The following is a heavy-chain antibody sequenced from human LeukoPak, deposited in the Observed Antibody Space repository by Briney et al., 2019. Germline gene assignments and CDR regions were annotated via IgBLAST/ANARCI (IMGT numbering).Heavy chain of an antibody. D-gene: IGHD2-2*01. J-gene: IGHJ4*02. Sequence: GGSLRLSCAASGFTFSDSYMSWIRQAPGKGLEYISYISSSGSTIYYADSVKGRFTISRDNAKNSLYLQLNSLRAEDTAVYYCAREARVPAAINFDYWGQGTLVTVSS. CDR1: GFTFSDSY. CDR3: AREARVPAAINFDY. V-gene: IGHV3-11*01. CDR2: ISSSGSTI.